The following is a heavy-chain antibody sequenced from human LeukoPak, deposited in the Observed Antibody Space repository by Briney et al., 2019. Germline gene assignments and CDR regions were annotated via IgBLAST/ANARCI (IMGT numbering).Heavy chain of an antibody. Sequence: GGSLRLSCAASGFTFSGSAMHWVRQASGKGLEWVGRIRSKANSYATAYAASVKGRFTISRDDSKNTAYLQMNSLKTEDTAVYYCTSSTAAAGALYWGQGTLVTVSS. D-gene: IGHD6-13*01. CDR1: GFTFSGSA. V-gene: IGHV3-73*01. CDR2: IRSKANSYAT. J-gene: IGHJ4*02. CDR3: TSSTAAAGALY.